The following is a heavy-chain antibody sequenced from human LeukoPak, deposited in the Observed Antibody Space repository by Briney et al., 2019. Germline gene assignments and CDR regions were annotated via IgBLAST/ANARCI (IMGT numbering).Heavy chain of an antibody. CDR3: ARARGDNDVWCGYYTPDPFDI. J-gene: IGHJ3*02. V-gene: IGHV3-74*01. Sequence: AGGSLRLSCAASGFTFSSYWMHWVRQAPGKGLVWVSCINSGGSNTIYADSVKGRFTISRDNAKNTLYLQINSLRAAATSVSYCARARGDNDVWCGYYTPDPFDIWGQGTMVTVSS. CDR2: INSGGSNT. CDR1: GFTFSSYW. D-gene: IGHD3-3*01.